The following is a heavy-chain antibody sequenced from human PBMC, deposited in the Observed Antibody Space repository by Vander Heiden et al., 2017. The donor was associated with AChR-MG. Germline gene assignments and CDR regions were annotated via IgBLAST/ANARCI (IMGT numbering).Heavy chain of an antibody. V-gene: IGHV1-69*06. CDR2: TIPIFGTA. J-gene: IGHJ4*02. Sequence: QLQLVHSGAEATKPALPVKVACQASDGTFSSYASSWVRQAPGQGLEWMGATIPIFGTANTAQKFKGRVTITADRSPSTAYIGLSSLRSEDTAVYYCASTVTNPFDYWGQGTLVTVSS. CDR3: ASTVTNPFDY. CDR1: DGTFSSYA. D-gene: IGHD4-17*01.